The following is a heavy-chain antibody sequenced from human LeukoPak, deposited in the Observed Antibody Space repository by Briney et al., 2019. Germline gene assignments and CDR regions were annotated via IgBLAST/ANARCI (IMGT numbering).Heavy chain of an antibody. Sequence: GSLRLSCAASGFTFSSYAMSWVRQAPGKGLEWVSAISGSGGSTYYADSVKGRFTISRDNSKNTLYLQMNSLRAEDTAVYYCAKDWRYCSSTSCRPIYFDYWGQGTLVTVSS. V-gene: IGHV3-23*01. J-gene: IGHJ4*02. CDR1: GFTFSSYA. CDR3: AKDWRYCSSTSCRPIYFDY. D-gene: IGHD2-2*01. CDR2: ISGSGGST.